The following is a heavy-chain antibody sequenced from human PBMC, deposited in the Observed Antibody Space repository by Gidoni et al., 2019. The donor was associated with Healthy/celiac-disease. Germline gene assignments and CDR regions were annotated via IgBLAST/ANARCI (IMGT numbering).Heavy chain of an antibody. CDR2: ISYDGSNK. Sequence: HVRLVGTGGGGGPLGRWRRQPWAASGFAFRSSALHWVRQAPGKGLEWVAVISYDGSNKYYADSVKGRFTISRDNSKNTLYLQMNSLRAEDTAVYYCARSEWEPIGYDPWGQGTLVTVSS. CDR1: GFAFRSSA. V-gene: IGHV3-30-3*01. D-gene: IGHD1-26*01. J-gene: IGHJ5*02. CDR3: ARSEWEPIGYDP.